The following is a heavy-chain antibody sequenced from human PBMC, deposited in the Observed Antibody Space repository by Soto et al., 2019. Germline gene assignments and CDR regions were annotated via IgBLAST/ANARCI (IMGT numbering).Heavy chain of an antibody. V-gene: IGHV3-74*01. D-gene: IGHD6-13*01. Sequence: GGSLRLSCAASGFTFSSYWMHWVRQAPGKGLVWVSRINSDGSSTSYADSVKGRFTISRDNAKNTLYLQMNSLRAEDTAVYYCARGGLEAGIAALPSYYYYMDVWGQGTTVTVSS. CDR2: INSDGSST. J-gene: IGHJ6*03. CDR3: ARGGLEAGIAALPSYYYYMDV. CDR1: GFTFSSYW.